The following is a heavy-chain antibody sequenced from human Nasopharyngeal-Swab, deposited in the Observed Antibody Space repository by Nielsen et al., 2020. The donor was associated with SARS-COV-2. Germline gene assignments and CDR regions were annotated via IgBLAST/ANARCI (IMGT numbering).Heavy chain of an antibody. V-gene: IGHV1-69*06. J-gene: IGHJ6*02. Sequence: WVRQAPGQGLEWMGGIISIFGTANYAQKFQGRVTITADKSTSTAYMELSSLRSEDTAVYYCARTVDIVATISWAGYYYYGMDVWGQGTTVTVSS. CDR2: IISIFGTA. CDR3: ARTVDIVATISWAGYYYYGMDV. D-gene: IGHD5-12*01.